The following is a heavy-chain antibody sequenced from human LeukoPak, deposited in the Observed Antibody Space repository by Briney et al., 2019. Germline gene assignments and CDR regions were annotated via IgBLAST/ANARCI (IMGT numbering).Heavy chain of an antibody. CDR2: IRYDGSNK. CDR1: GFTFSSYG. V-gene: IGHV3-30*02. Sequence: GGSLRLSCAASGFTFSSYGMHWVRQAPGKGLEWVAFIRYDGSNKYYADSVKGRFTISRDNSKNTLYLQMNSLRAEDTAVYYCAKGDYGGNSGFPGGCVDVWGQGTTVTVSS. J-gene: IGHJ6*02. CDR3: AKGDYGGNSGFPGGCVDV. D-gene: IGHD4-23*01.